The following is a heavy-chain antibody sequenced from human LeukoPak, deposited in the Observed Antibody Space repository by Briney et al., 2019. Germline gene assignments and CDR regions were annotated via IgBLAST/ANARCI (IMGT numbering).Heavy chain of an antibody. CDR1: GFTFSSYS. CDR3: AELGITMIGGV. D-gene: IGHD3-10*02. Sequence: GGSLRLSCAASGFTFSSYSMNWVRQAPGKGLEWVSSISGSSSYLNYADSVKGRFTISRDNAKNSLYLQMNSLRAEDTAVYYCAELGITMIGGVWGKGTTVTISS. CDR2: ISGSSSYL. J-gene: IGHJ6*04. V-gene: IGHV3-21*01.